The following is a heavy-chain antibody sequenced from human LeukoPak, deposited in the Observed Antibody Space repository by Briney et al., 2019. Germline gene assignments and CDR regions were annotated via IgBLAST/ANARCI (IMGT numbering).Heavy chain of an antibody. Sequence: GASVKVSCKVSGYTLTELSMHWVRQAPGKGLEWKGGFDPEDGETIYAQKFQGRVTMTEDTSTDTAYMELSSLRSEDTAVYYCATPSAESYYDSSGYYLFDYWGQGTLVTVSS. J-gene: IGHJ4*02. V-gene: IGHV1-24*01. CDR3: ATPSAESYYDSSGYYLFDY. CDR1: GYTLTELS. CDR2: FDPEDGET. D-gene: IGHD3-22*01.